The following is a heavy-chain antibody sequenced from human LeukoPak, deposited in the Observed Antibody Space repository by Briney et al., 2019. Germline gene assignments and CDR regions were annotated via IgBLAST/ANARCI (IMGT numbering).Heavy chain of an antibody. CDR1: GYTFTSYY. Sequence: EASVKVSCKASGYTFTSYYMHWVRQAPGQGLEWMGIINPSGGSTSYAQKFQGRVTMTRNTSISTAYMELSSLRSEDTAVYYCARTRSYSSSWYRYFQHWGQGTLVTVSS. D-gene: IGHD6-13*01. CDR3: ARTRSYSSSWYRYFQH. J-gene: IGHJ1*01. CDR2: INPSGGST. V-gene: IGHV1-46*01.